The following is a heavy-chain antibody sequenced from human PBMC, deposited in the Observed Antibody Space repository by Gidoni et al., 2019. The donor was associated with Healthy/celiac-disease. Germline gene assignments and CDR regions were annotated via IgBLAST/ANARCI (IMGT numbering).Heavy chain of an antibody. CDR2: IYYSGST. CDR3: ARVVSVDYDSSDWFDP. V-gene: IGHV4-59*01. D-gene: IGHD3-22*01. CDR1: GGSISSYY. J-gene: IGHJ5*02. Sequence: QVQLQESGPGLVKPSETLSLTCTVSGGSISSYYWSWIRQPPGKGLEWIGYIYYSGSTNYNPSLKSRVTISVDTSKNQFSLKLSSVTAADTAVYYCARVVSVDYDSSDWFDPWGQGTLVTVSS.